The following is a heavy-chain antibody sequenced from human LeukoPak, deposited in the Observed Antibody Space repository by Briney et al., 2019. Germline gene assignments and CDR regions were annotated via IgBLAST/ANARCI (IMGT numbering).Heavy chain of an antibody. J-gene: IGHJ4*02. V-gene: IGHV3-21*01. CDR2: ISSSSSYI. Sequence: GGSLRLSCAASGFTFSSYSMNWVRQAPGKGLEWVSTISSSSSYIYYAESVKGRFTISRDDAKNSLYLQMNSLRAEDTAVYYCTRDGAVAGDWGQGTLVTVSS. CDR3: TRDGAVAGD. D-gene: IGHD6-19*01. CDR1: GFTFSSYS.